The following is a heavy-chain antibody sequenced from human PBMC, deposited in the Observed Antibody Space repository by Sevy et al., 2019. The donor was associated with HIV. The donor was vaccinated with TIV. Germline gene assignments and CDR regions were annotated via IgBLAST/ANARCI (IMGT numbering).Heavy chain of an antibody. CDR3: TNYVHY. J-gene: IGHJ4*02. CDR1: GFTFNVYE. Sequence: GGSLRLSCAASGFTFNVYEMNWVRQAPGKGLGWVSYISSGFSKSYADSVKGRFTISRDNTKNSLYLQMNSLRAEDTAVYYCTNYVHYWGQGTLVTVSS. CDR2: ISSGFSK. V-gene: IGHV3-48*03.